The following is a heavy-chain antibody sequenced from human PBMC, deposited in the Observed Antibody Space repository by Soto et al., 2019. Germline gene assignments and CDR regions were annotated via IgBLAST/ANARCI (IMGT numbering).Heavy chain of an antibody. D-gene: IGHD1-26*01. CDR3: ARDHLGPSYSGSYLNY. J-gene: IGHJ4*02. Sequence: QVQLVQSGAEVKKPGASVKVSCKASGYTFTGYYMHWVRQAPGQGLEWMGWINPNSGGTNYAQKFQGRVTMTRDTSTSTVYMELSSLRSEDTAVYYCARDHLGPSYSGSYLNYWGQGTLVTVSS. CDR2: INPNSGGT. CDR1: GYTFTGYY. V-gene: IGHV1-2*02.